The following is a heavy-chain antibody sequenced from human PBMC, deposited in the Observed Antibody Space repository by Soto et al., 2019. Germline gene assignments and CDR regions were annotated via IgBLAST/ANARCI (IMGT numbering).Heavy chain of an antibody. V-gene: IGHV3-53*02. CDR2: IYSGGST. J-gene: IGHJ4*02. Sequence: EVQLVETGGGLIQPGGSLRLSCAASGFTVSTNYMSWVRQAPGKGLEWVSLIYSGGSTYYADSVKGRFTISSDNSKNTLYLQMNSLRAEYTAVYYCARRSSGYPYYFDYWGQGTLVTVSS. D-gene: IGHD3-22*01. CDR3: ARRSSGYPYYFDY. CDR1: GFTVSTNY.